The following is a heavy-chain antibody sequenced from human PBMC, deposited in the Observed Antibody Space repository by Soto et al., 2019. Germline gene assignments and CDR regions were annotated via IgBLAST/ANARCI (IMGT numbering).Heavy chain of an antibody. CDR2: IRSRSSGENT. D-gene: IGHD4-17*01. Sequence: PGGSLRLSCAASGFTFSDDWMHWVRQAPGKGLEWVGRIRSRSSGENTDTAAPLNDRSTISRDDSKTTLYLPMTSVKTAVKSVYFCATRYYGGDCFGQGTLVTVSS. V-gene: IGHV3-15*01. CDR3: ATRYYGGDC. J-gene: IGHJ4*02. CDR1: GFTFSDDW.